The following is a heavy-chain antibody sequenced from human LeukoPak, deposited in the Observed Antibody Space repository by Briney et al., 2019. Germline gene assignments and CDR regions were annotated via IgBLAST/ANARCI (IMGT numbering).Heavy chain of an antibody. CDR2: IYTSGST. V-gene: IGHV4-4*07. D-gene: IGHD6-13*01. CDR3: ARGSSSWYFSDAFDI. CDR1: GGSISSYY. J-gene: IGHJ3*02. Sequence: SETLSLTCTVSGGSISSYYWSWIRQPAGKGLEWIGRIYTSGSTNYNPSLKSRVTMSVDTSKNQFSLKLSSVTAADTAVYYCARGSSSWYFSDAFDIWGQGTMVTVSS.